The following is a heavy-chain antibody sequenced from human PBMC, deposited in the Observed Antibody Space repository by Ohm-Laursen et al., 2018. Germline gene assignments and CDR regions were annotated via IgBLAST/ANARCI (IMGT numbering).Heavy chain of an antibody. V-gene: IGHV3-33*01. J-gene: IGHJ6*02. CDR3: ARDRTWGGMDV. CDR1: RFTFSSSG. D-gene: IGHD3-16*01. CDR2: IWSDGSNE. Sequence: SLRLSCAASRFTFSSSGMHWVRQAPGKGLEWVALIWSDGSNEKYVDSVKGRFTISRDNSKNMLYLQMNSLRDEDTAVYYCARDRTWGGMDVWGQGTTVTVSS.